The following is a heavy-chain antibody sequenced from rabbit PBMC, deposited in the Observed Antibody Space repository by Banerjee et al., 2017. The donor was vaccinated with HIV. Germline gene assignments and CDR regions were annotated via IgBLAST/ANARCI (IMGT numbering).Heavy chain of an antibody. CDR2: IYAGSSYDS. D-gene: IGHD1-1*01. Sequence: QSLEESGGDLVKPGASLTLTCKASGLDFSSSYWICWVRQAPGKGLEWIACIYAGSSYDSYYASWAKGRFTISKTSSTTVTLQMTSLTAADTATYFCAGRYSTTSTDYWDLWGPGTLVTVS. CDR1: GLDFSSSYW. CDR3: AGRYSTTSTDYWDL. V-gene: IGHV1S40*01. J-gene: IGHJ4*01.